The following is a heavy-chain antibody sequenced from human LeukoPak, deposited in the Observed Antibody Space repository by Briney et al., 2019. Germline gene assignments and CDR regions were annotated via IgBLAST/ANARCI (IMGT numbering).Heavy chain of an antibody. CDR3: ARRITMVRGVINPDAFDI. D-gene: IGHD3-10*01. CDR2: IYYSGST. CDR1: GGSISSSSYY. J-gene: IGHJ3*02. V-gene: IGHV4-39*01. Sequence: PSETLSLTCTVSGGSISSSSYYWGWIRQPPGKGLEWIGSIYYSGSTYYNPSLKSRVTISVDTSKNQFSLKLSSVTAADTAVYYCARRITMVRGVINPDAFDIWGQGTMVTVSS.